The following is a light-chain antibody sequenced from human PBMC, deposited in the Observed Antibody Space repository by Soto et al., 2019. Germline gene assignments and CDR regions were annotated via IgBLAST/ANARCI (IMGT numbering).Light chain of an antibody. J-gene: IGKJ2*01. Sequence: DIQMTQAPSSVSASVGDRVTITCRASQSISMWLAWYQQKPGKAPKLLIYSASSLQSGAPSRFSDSGSGTDFPLPITSMQPEDLETDYCQQAHSFPYTFGQGTKMMI. CDR3: QQAHSFPYT. CDR1: QSISMW. CDR2: SAS. V-gene: IGKV1D-12*01.